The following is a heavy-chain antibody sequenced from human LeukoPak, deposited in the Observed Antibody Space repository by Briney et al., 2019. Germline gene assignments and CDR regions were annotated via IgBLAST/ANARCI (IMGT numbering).Heavy chain of an antibody. J-gene: IGHJ3*02. CDR2: IIAILDTA. V-gene: IGHV1-69*08. Sequence: GASVTVSCTASGYTLTVYYMHWVRQAPGQGGEGMGSIIAILDTATYAQKFQGRVTIPSANSTSTSYMGLSSLSSEDTAVYYCARDQGIGDASDIWGQGTMVTVSS. CDR1: GYTLTVYY. CDR3: ARDQGIGDASDI.